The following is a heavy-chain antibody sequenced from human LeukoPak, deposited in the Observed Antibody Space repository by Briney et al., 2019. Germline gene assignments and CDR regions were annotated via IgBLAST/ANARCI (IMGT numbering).Heavy chain of an antibody. V-gene: IGHV3-30*02. CDR1: GFTFSSYG. CDR2: IRYDGSNK. CDR3: ARDGYYYGSGSYFDY. D-gene: IGHD3-10*01. J-gene: IGHJ4*02. Sequence: GGSLRLSCAASGFTFSSYGMHWVRQAPGKGLEWVAFIRYDGSNKYYADSVKGRFTISRDNSKNTLYLQMNSLRAEDTAVYYCARDGYYYGSGSYFDYWGQGTLVTVSS.